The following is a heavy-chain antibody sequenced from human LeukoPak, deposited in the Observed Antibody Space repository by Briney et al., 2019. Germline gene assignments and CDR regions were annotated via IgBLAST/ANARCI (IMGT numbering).Heavy chain of an antibody. J-gene: IGHJ4*02. V-gene: IGHV3-7*01. Sequence: TGGSLRLSCASSGFTFSSSWMSWVRQAPGKGLEWVAHIKQDGSEKYYVDSVKGRFTISRDIAKNSLYLQMNSLRAEDTAVYYCARHRTASDYWGQGTLVTVSS. CDR1: GFTFSSSW. D-gene: IGHD3-16*02. CDR2: IKQDGSEK. CDR3: ARHRTASDY.